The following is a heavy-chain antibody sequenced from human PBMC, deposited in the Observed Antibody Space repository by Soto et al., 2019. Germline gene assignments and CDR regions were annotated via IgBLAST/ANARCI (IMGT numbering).Heavy chain of an antibody. Sequence: QVQLVQSGAEVKKPGSSVKVSCKASGGTFSSYAISWVRQAPGQGLEWMGGIIPIFGTADYAQKFQGRVTITAEESTSTAYMEMSRLRSEDTAVYYCASHSGSSPEGRYYYGMDVWGQGTTVTVSS. V-gene: IGHV1-69*12. J-gene: IGHJ6*02. CDR2: IIPIFGTA. D-gene: IGHD1-26*01. CDR3: ASHSGSSPEGRYYYGMDV. CDR1: GGTFSSYA.